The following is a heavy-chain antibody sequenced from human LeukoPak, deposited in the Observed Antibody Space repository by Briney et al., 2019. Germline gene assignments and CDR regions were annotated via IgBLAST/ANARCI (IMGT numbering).Heavy chain of an antibody. D-gene: IGHD3-10*01. Sequence: PSETLSLTCTVSGGSISSGDYYWSWIRQPPGTGLEWIGYIYYSGSTYYNPSLKSRVTISVDTSKNQFSLKLSSVTAADTAVYYCARVGNYYGSGSYYKIKPFFDYWGQGTLVTVSS. CDR2: IYYSGST. J-gene: IGHJ4*02. CDR3: ARVGNYYGSGSYYKIKPFFDY. V-gene: IGHV4-30-4*01. CDR1: GGSISSGDYY.